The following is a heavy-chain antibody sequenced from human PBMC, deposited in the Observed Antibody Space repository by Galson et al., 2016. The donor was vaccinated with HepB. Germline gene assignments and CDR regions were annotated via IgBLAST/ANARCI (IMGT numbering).Heavy chain of an antibody. CDR1: GDTFTGYY. V-gene: IGHV1-2*04. CDR3: ATSTGYRSGWGAFDI. CDR2: LSANSGAT. Sequence: SVKVSCKASGDTFTGYYIHWVRQAPGQGLEWMAWLSANSGATNYAQKFQGWVTMTRDTSISTAYMELTSLTSDATAIYYCATSTGYRSGWGAFDIGGQGTMVTVSS. J-gene: IGHJ3*02. D-gene: IGHD6-25*01.